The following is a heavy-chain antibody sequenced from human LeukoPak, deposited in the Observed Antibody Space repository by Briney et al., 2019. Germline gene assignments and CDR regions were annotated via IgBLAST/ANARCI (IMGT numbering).Heavy chain of an antibody. Sequence: GGSLRLSCAASGXTFSDYYMDWVRQAPGKGLEWVGRTRNKANGYTTEYAASVTGRFTVSRDDSKNSLYLQMNSLKTEDTAVYFCARDLGAAVTPFGFWGQGTLVTVSS. J-gene: IGHJ4*02. V-gene: IGHV3-72*01. CDR2: TRNKANGYTT. D-gene: IGHD2-15*01. CDR1: GXTFSDYY. CDR3: ARDLGAAVTPFGF.